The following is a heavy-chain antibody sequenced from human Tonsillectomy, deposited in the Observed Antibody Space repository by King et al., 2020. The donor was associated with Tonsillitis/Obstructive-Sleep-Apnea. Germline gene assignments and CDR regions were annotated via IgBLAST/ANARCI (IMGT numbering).Heavy chain of an antibody. J-gene: IGHJ6*03. D-gene: IGHD3-3*01. CDR1: GFTFSSYV. Sequence: VQLVESGGGVVQPERSLRLSCAASGFTFSSYVMHWVRQAPGKGLEWVAVISYDGSNKYYADSVKGRFTISRDNSKNTLYLQMNSLRTEDTVVYYCARGDDFWSGSSRYYMDVWGKGTTVTVSS. V-gene: IGHV3-30*04. CDR3: ARGDDFWSGSSRYYMDV. CDR2: ISYDGSNK.